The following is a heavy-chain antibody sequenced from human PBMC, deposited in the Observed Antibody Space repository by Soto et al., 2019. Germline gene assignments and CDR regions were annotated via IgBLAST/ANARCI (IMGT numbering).Heavy chain of an antibody. CDR3: SPSLDY. CDR2: INQDGSEK. V-gene: IGHV3-7*01. CDR1: GFSFSSYW. J-gene: IGHJ4*02. Sequence: GSLRLSCAASGFSFSSYWMDWVRQAPGKGLEWVANINQDGSEKHYVDSVKGRFTISRDNAKNSLYLQMSSLTAEDSALYYCSPSLDYWGQGTLVNVSS.